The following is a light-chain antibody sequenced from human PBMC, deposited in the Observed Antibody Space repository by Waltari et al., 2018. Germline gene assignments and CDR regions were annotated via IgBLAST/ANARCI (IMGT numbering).Light chain of an antibody. CDR2: AAS. Sequence: IQLTQSPSTLSASVGDRVTITCRASQGSSNFLAWYQQKPGKAPEVLSFAASTLRTGVPSRFSGRGSGTDFTLTISSLQPENFATYFCQQLDTYPRTFGQGTKVEIK. J-gene: IGKJ1*01. V-gene: IGKV1-9*01. CDR3: QQLDTYPRT. CDR1: QGSSNF.